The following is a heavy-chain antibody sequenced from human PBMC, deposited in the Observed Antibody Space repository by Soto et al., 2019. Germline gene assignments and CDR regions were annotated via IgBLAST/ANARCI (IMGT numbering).Heavy chain of an antibody. CDR1: GGSISSSSYY. V-gene: IGHV4-39*01. D-gene: IGHD6-19*01. J-gene: IGHJ5*02. CDR2: IYNSGST. Sequence: SETLSLTCTVSGGSISSSSYYWGWIRQPPGKGLEWIGSIYNSGSTYYNPSLKSRVTISVDTSKNQFSLKLSSVTAADTAVYYCARNGKSPRKLLLKDIAVAGTSWFDPWGQGTLVTVSS. CDR3: ARNGKSPRKLLLKDIAVAGTSWFDP.